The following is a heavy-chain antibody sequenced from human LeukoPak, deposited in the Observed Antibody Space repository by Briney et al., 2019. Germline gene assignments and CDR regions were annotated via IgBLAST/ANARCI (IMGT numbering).Heavy chain of an antibody. CDR2: IYTSGST. J-gene: IGHJ6*03. Sequence: PSQTLSLTCTVSGGSISSGSYYWSWIRQPAGKGLEWIGRIYTSGSTNYNPSLKSRVTISVDTSRNQFSLKLSSVTAADTAVYYCARGPPVKIFGVIISHRNYYMDVWGKGTTVTVSS. V-gene: IGHV4-61*02. D-gene: IGHD3-3*01. CDR1: GGSISSGSYY. CDR3: ARGPPVKIFGVIISHRNYYMDV.